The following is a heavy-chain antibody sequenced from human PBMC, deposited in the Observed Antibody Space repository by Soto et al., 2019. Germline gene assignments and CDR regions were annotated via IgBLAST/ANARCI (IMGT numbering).Heavy chain of an antibody. CDR2: IYYSGNT. Sequence: SETLSLTCSVSGGSIRSGDDYWSWIRQHPGKGLEWIGYIYYSGNTYYNPALKSRVTISLDTSKNQFSLKLSSVTAADTAVYYCARVSGGHYFDSSGYFAFDIWGQGTMVTVSS. CDR1: GGSIRSGDDY. CDR3: ARVSGGHYFDSSGYFAFDI. V-gene: IGHV4-31*03. J-gene: IGHJ3*02. D-gene: IGHD3-22*01.